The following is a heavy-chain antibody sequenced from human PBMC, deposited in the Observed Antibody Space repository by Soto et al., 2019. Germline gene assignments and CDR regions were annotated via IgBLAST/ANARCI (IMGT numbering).Heavy chain of an antibody. V-gene: IGHV3-48*03. CDR2: ISSSGSTI. CDR1: GFTFSSYE. CDR3: ASYLNQQLTACDAFHI. D-gene: IGHD2-2*01. Sequence: PGGSLRLSCAASGFTFSSYEMNWVRQAAGKGLEWVSYISSSGSTIYYADSVKGRFTISRDNAKNSLYLQINSLRADATAVYYCASYLNQQLTACDAFHIWCQGTMVTVSS. J-gene: IGHJ3*02.